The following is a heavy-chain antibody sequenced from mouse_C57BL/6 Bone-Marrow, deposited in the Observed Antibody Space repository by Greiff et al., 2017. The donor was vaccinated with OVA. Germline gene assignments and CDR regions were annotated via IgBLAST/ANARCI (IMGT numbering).Heavy chain of an antibody. D-gene: IGHD1-1*01. CDR1: GYTFTDYY. CDR2: INPYNGGT. J-gene: IGHJ3*02. V-gene: IGHV1-19*01. Sequence: EVQLQQSGPVLVKPGASVKMSCKASGYTFTDYYMNWVKQSHGKSLEWIGVINPYNGGTSYNQKFKGKATLTVDKSSSTAYMELNSLTSEDSAVYYCARGYYYVSWWGQGTLVTVSA. CDR3: ARGYYYVSW.